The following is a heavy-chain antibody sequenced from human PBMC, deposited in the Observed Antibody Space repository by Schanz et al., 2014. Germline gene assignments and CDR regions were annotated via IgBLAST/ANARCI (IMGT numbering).Heavy chain of an antibody. D-gene: IGHD3-9*01. CDR3: AKHVRSLTGNDY. CDR2: LSGSGAGT. J-gene: IGHJ4*02. V-gene: IGHV3-23*01. Sequence: EVQLLESGGGLVQPGGSLRLSCAASGFTFSSYAMSWVRQTPGKGLEWVSTLSGSGAGTFYADSVKGRFTISRDNSENTLYLQMNSLRAEDTAVYYCAKHVRSLTGNDYWGQGTLVTVSS. CDR1: GFTFSSYA.